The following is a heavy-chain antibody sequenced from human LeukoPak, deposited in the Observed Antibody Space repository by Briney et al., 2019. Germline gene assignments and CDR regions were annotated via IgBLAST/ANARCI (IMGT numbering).Heavy chain of an antibody. V-gene: IGHV3-23*01. CDR2: LSGSGGST. D-gene: IGHD6-13*01. Sequence: GGSLRLSCAASGFTFSIYDMTWVRQAPGQGLEWVSALSGSGGSTEYADSLKGRFTISRDNSKNTLYLQMNSLRAEDTAVYHCAKTRGDSSSSYFDCWGQGTLVTVSS. J-gene: IGHJ4*02. CDR1: GFTFSIYD. CDR3: AKTRGDSSSSYFDC.